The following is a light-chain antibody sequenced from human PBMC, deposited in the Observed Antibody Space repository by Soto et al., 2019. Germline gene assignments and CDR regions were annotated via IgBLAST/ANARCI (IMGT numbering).Light chain of an antibody. CDR2: AAS. J-gene: IGKJ1*01. CDR3: QKYKSAPRT. CDR1: QVINNY. V-gene: IGKV1-27*01. Sequence: DIQMTQSTSSLSASVGDRVTITCRASQVINNYLACYQQKPGKVPKLLIYAASTLESGVPSRFSGSGSGTDVTLTISSLQPEDVATYYCQKYKSAPRTFGQGTKVEIK.